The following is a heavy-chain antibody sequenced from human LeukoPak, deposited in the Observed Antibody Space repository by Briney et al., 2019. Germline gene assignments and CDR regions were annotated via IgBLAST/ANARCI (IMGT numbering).Heavy chain of an antibody. V-gene: IGHV3-7*03. J-gene: IGHJ4*02. CDR3: ARDQYDTWSRRGNFDS. Sequence: GGSLRLSCAASGFIFGKYWMSWVRQAPGKGLEWVANTKLDGSEKNYVDSVKGRFTISRDNTKNSLYLQMNSLRAEDTAVFYCARDQYDTWSRRGNFDSWGQGTLVIVSS. CDR2: TKLDGSEK. CDR1: GFIFGKYW. D-gene: IGHD3-3*01.